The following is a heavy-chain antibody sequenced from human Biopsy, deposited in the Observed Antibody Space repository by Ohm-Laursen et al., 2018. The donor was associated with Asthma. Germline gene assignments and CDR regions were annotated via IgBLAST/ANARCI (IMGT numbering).Heavy chain of an antibody. CDR1: GFKFDEYT. V-gene: IGHV3-9*01. CDR3: AKVRSDWVITESFDY. D-gene: IGHD3-22*01. Sequence: SLRLSCAASGFKFDEYTMHWVRQAPGKGLEWVSGISWNSATIGYADSVEGRFTISRDNAQNSVFLHMDSLRPEDTAFYYCAKVRSDWVITESFDYWGQGVLVTVSS. CDR2: ISWNSATI. J-gene: IGHJ4*02.